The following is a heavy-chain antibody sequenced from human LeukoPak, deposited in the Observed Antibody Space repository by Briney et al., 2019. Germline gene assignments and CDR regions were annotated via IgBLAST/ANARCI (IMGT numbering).Heavy chain of an antibody. Sequence: GGSLRLSCAASGFTFSSYAMHWVRQAPGKGLEWVAVISYDGSNKYYADSVKGRFTISRDNSKNTLYLQMNSLRAEDMAVYYCARDRYYYGSGSHNWFDPWGQGTLVTVSS. D-gene: IGHD3-10*01. J-gene: IGHJ5*02. CDR2: ISYDGSNK. CDR3: ARDRYYYGSGSHNWFDP. V-gene: IGHV3-30*04. CDR1: GFTFSSYA.